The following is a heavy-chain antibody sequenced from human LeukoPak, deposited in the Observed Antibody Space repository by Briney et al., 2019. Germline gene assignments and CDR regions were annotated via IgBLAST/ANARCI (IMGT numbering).Heavy chain of an antibody. CDR3: AKDKDSSSWYRYYFDY. CDR1: GFTFSSYV. D-gene: IGHD6-13*01. CDR2: ISYDGRNK. V-gene: IGHV3-30-3*02. J-gene: IGHJ4*02. Sequence: GGSLRLSCAASGFTFSSYVMHWVRQAPGKGLEWVAIISYDGRNKYYADSVQGRFTISRDNSKNTLDLQMNSLRAEDTAVYYCAKDKDSSSWYRYYFDYWGQGTLVTVSS.